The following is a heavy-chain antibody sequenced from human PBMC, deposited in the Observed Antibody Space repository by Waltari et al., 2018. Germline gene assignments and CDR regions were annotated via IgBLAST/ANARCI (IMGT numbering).Heavy chain of an antibody. Sequence: QVQLQESGPGLVQPSQTLSLTCTVPGGSISSGSYYWSWIRQPAGKGLEWIGRIYTSGSTNYNPSLKSRVTISVDTSKNQFSLKLSSVTAADTAVYYCARDFVVVPAAIDAFDIWGQGTMVTVSS. CDR3: ARDFVVVPAAIDAFDI. V-gene: IGHV4-61*02. D-gene: IGHD2-2*01. CDR2: IYTSGST. CDR1: GGSISSGSYY. J-gene: IGHJ3*02.